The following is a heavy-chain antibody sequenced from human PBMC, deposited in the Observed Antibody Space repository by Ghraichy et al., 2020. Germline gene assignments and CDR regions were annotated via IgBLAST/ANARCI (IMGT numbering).Heavy chain of an antibody. D-gene: IGHD5-18*01. CDR2: INPSGGST. J-gene: IGHJ4*02. Sequence: ASVKVSCKASGYTFTSSYMHWVRQAPGQGLEWMGIINPSGGSTSYAQKFQGRVTMTRDTSTSTVYMELSSLRSEDTAVYYCAREANVNEDTAMANFDYWGQVSLVTGSS. V-gene: IGHV1-46*03. CDR1: GYTFTSSY. CDR3: AREANVNEDTAMANFDY.